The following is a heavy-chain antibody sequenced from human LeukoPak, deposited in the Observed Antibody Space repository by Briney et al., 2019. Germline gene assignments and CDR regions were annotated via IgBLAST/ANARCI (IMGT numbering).Heavy chain of an antibody. Sequence: KFQGRVTITRDTSASTAYMELRSLRSDDTAVYYCARVEEGAVDYWGQGTLVTVSS. D-gene: IGHD1-26*01. J-gene: IGHJ4*02. CDR3: ARVEEGAVDY. V-gene: IGHV1-3*01.